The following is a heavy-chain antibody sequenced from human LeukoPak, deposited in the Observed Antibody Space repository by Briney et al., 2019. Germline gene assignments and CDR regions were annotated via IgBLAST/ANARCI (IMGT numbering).Heavy chain of an antibody. CDR2: INHSGST. D-gene: IGHD5-24*01. Sequence: PSETLSLTCAVYGGSSSGYYWSWIRQPPGKGLEWIGEINHSGSTNYNPSLKSRVTISVDTSKNQFSLKLSSVTAADTAVYYCARAPINYFDYWGQGTLVTVSS. CDR3: ARAPINYFDY. J-gene: IGHJ4*02. CDR1: GGSSSGYY. V-gene: IGHV4-34*01.